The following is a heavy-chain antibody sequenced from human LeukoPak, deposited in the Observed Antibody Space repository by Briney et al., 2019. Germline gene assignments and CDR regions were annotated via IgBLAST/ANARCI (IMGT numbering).Heavy chain of an antibody. D-gene: IGHD5-12*01. CDR2: IISSSSYI. CDR3: ARDLYSGYDYLAYYFDY. Sequence: GGSLRLSCAASGFTFTSYSMNWVRQAPGKGLEWVSSIISSSSYIYYADSVKGRFTISRDNARNSLYLQMNSLRAEDTAVYYCARDLYSGYDYLAYYFDYWGQGTLVTVSS. J-gene: IGHJ4*02. CDR1: GFTFTSYS. V-gene: IGHV3-21*01.